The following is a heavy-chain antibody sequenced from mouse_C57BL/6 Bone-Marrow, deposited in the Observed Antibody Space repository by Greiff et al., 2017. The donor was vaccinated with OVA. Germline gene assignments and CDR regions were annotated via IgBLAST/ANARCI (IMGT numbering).Heavy chain of an antibody. V-gene: IGHV1-18*01. J-gene: IGHJ2*01. D-gene: IGHD2-4*01. CDR2: INPNHGGT. CDR3: ARTGDYDYGCDY. Sequence: EVKLQQSGPELVKPGASVKIPCKASGYTFTDYNMDWVKQSHGQSLEWIGDINPNHGGTIYNQKFKGKATLTVDKSSSPAYMELRSLTSEDTAVYYWARTGDYDYGCDYWGQGTTLTVSS. CDR1: GYTFTDYN.